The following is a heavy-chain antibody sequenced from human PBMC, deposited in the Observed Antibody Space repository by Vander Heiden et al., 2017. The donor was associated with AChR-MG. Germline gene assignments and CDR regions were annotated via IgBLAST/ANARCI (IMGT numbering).Heavy chain of an antibody. CDR2: IGVGGVTT. CDR1: RYTFNNDG. D-gene: IGHD3-22*01. V-gene: IGHV3-23*01. CDR3: AKDLGSDSTPSSG. J-gene: IGHJ4*02. Sequence: DVRLLQSGGGSVQTGESLSLPCQGSRYTFNNDGMSWVRQAPGKGLEWVATIGVGGVTTYYVESVKGRFTISRDISKRTVYLQMNGLSDEDTAVYYCAKDLGSDSTPSSGWGQGTLVTVSS.